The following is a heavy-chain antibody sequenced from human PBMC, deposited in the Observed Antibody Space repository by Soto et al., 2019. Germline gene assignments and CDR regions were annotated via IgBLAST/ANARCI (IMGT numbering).Heavy chain of an antibody. Sequence: ALRLSCAASGFTFSSCAMGWVRQAPGKRLEWVSSISDGSHYTYYADSVKGRFTTSRDNSKNTLYLQMDSLRAENTALYYCANRRDDSGSYFDYWGHGTLVAVSS. V-gene: IGHV3-23*01. D-gene: IGHD1-26*01. CDR3: ANRRDDSGSYFDY. CDR2: ISDGSHYT. CDR1: GFTFSSCA. J-gene: IGHJ4*01.